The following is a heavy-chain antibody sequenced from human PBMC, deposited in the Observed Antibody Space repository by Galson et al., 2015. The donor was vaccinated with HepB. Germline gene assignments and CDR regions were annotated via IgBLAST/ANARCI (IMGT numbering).Heavy chain of an antibody. CDR1: GYTFTSYG. J-gene: IGHJ4*02. V-gene: IGHV1-18*01. CDR3: ARDERAGYYGSGCYFDY. Sequence: SVKVSCKASGYTFTSYGISWVRQAPGQGLEWMGWISAYNGNTNYAQKLQGRVTMTTDTSTSTAYMELRSLRSDDTAVYYCARDERAGYYGSGCYFDYWGQGTLVTVSS. CDR2: ISAYNGNT. D-gene: IGHD3-10*01.